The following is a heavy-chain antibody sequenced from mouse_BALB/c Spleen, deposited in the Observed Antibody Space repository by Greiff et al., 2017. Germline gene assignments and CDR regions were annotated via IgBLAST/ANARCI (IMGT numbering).Heavy chain of an antibody. J-gene: IGHJ4*01. Sequence: DVMLVESGGDLVKPGGSLKLSCAASGFTFSSYGMSWVRQTPDKRLEWVATISSGGSYTYYPDSVKGRFTISRDNAKNTLYLQMSSLKSEDTAMYYCATYPLDAMDYWGQGTSVTVSS. V-gene: IGHV5-6*02. D-gene: IGHD2-10*01. CDR1: GFTFSSYG. CDR3: ATYPLDAMDY. CDR2: ISSGGSYT.